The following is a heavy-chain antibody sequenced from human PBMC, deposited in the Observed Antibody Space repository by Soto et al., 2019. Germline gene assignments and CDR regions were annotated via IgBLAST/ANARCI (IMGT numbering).Heavy chain of an antibody. CDR2: IYYSGST. CDR3: ASGYGDYVRYFQH. J-gene: IGHJ1*01. CDR1: GGSISSGDYY. Sequence: SETLSLTCTVSGGSISSGDYYWSWIRQPPGKGLEWIGYIYYSGSTYYNPSLKSRVTISVDTSKNQFSLKLSSVTAADTAVYYCASGYGDYVRYFQHWGQGTLVTVSS. V-gene: IGHV4-30-4*01. D-gene: IGHD4-17*01.